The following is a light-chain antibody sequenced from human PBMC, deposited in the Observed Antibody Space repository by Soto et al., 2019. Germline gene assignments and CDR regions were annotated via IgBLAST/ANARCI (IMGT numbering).Light chain of an antibody. J-gene: IGLJ2*01. CDR1: SSDVGRYNY. Sequence: QSVLTQPASVSGSPGQSITISCTGTSSDVGRYNYVSWYQQHPGKAPKLMIYEVNNRPSGVSYRFSGSKSGNTASLTISGLQADDEADYYCSSYTTISTLLFGGGTKVTVL. CDR3: SSYTTISTLL. V-gene: IGLV2-14*01. CDR2: EVN.